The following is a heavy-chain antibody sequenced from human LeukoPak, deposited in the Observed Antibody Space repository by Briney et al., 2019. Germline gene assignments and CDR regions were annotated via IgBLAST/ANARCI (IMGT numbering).Heavy chain of an antibody. J-gene: IGHJ4*02. Sequence: GGSLRLSCAASGFSVSTNYMSWVRQAPGKGLECVSDIYSGGSTYYADSVKGRFTISRDNAKNTLYLQLNSLRAEDTGMYYCARDLNDYSNYWGQGTLVTVSS. V-gene: IGHV3-66*01. CDR1: GFSVSTNY. D-gene: IGHD4-11*01. CDR2: IYSGGST. CDR3: ARDLNDYSNY.